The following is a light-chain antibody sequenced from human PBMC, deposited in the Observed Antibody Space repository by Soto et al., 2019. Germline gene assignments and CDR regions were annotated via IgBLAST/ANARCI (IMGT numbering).Light chain of an antibody. CDR2: RAY. J-gene: IGKJ1*01. CDR1: QSISIS. CDR3: QQYSKWPPRT. V-gene: IGKV3D-15*01. Sequence: EIVMTQSQATLSVAPGESATLSCRARQSISISLAWYQQKPGQAPRLLIYRAYIRATGIPARFSRSGSGTEFALTIRSLQSEDCAVYYWQQYSKWPPRTFGQGTKVEIK.